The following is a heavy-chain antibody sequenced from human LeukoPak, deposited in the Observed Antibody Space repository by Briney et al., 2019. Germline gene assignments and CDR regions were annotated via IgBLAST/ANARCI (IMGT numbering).Heavy chain of an antibody. V-gene: IGHV4-4*02. CDR1: GGSISNNNW. CDR2: FHHSGIT. Sequence: SGTLSLTCAVSGGSISNNNWWSWVRQPPGKGLEWIGEFHHSGITNYNPSLKSRVSISVDKSKNQFSLKLSSVTAADTAVYYCARHPTGYPNWFDRWGRGTLVTVSS. D-gene: IGHD3-9*01. CDR3: ARHPTGYPNWFDR. J-gene: IGHJ5*02.